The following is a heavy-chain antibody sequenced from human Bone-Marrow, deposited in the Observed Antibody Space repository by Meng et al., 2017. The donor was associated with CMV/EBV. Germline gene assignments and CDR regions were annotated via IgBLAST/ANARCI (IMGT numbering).Heavy chain of an antibody. CDR2: INPIFGTA. V-gene: IGHV1-69*05. CDR1: GGSFSSYA. D-gene: IGHD2-2*03. Sequence: SVKVSCKASGGSFSSYAISWVRQAPGQGLEWMGGINPIFGTANYAQKFQGRVTITTDESTSTAYMELSSLRSEDTAVYYCAREPGYCSSTSCMGYYYYGMDVWGQGTTVTVSS. J-gene: IGHJ6*02. CDR3: AREPGYCSSTSCMGYYYYGMDV.